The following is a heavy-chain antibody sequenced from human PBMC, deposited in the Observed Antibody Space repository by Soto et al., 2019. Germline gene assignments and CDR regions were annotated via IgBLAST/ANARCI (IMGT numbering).Heavy chain of an antibody. CDR2: IIPICGTA. D-gene: IGHD6-6*01. V-gene: IGHV1-69*01. Sequence: QVQLVQSGAEVKKPGSSVKVSCKASGGTFSSYAISWVRQAPGQGLEWMGGIIPICGTANYAQKFQGRVTITADESTSTAYMELSSLRSEDTAVYYCARGVAARRGPYYYYGMDVWGQGTTVTVSS. J-gene: IGHJ6*02. CDR1: GGTFSSYA. CDR3: ARGVAARRGPYYYYGMDV.